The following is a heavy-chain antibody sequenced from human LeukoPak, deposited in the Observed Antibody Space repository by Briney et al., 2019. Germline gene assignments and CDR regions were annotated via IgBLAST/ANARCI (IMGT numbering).Heavy chain of an antibody. D-gene: IGHD2-2*01. Sequence: ASVKVSCKASGYSFSGYYVHWVRQAPGQGLEWMGWMNPNSGNTGYAQKFQGRVTMTRNTSISTAYMELSSLRSEDTAVYYCARSAIGKDIVVVPAARADFDYWGQGTLVTVSS. J-gene: IGHJ4*02. V-gene: IGHV1-8*02. CDR3: ARSAIGKDIVVVPAARADFDY. CDR2: MNPNSGNT. CDR1: GYSFSGYY.